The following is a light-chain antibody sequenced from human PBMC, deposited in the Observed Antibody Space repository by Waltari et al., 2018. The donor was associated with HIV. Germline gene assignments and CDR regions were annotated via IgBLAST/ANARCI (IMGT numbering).Light chain of an antibody. Sequence: EIVLTQSPVTLSLSPGERATLSCRASQSIGDDLAWYQQKPGQAPRLLIYATSNRATGIPARFSGSGSGTDFTLTISSLEPGDFAVYYCQQRSSWPLTFGGGTNVEIK. J-gene: IGKJ4*01. CDR1: QSIGDD. CDR3: QQRSSWPLT. CDR2: ATS. V-gene: IGKV3-11*01.